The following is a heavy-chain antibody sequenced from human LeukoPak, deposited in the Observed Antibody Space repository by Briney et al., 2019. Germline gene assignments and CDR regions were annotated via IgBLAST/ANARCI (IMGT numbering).Heavy chain of an antibody. D-gene: IGHD3-3*01. CDR1: GVTFSSYS. CDR3: ARAALEWLSLDY. Sequence: GGSLRLSCAASGVTFSSYSMNWVRQAPGKGLEWVSSISSSSSYIYYADSVKGRFTISRDNAKNSLYLQMNSLRAEDTAVYYCARAALEWLSLDYWGQGTLVTVSS. CDR2: ISSSSSYI. J-gene: IGHJ4*02. V-gene: IGHV3-21*01.